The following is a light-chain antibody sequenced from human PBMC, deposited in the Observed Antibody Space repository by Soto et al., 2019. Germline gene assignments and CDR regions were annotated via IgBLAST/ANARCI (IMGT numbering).Light chain of an antibody. CDR3: QQYNKWPLT. CDR2: AAS. CDR1: QSVAGD. J-gene: IGKJ4*01. Sequence: EIVLTPSPVTLSVSPGEGATLSCRASQSVAGDLAWYQQTPGQVPRLLMYAASTRATGIPARISGSGSGTDFTLTISSLQSEDFAVYYCQQYNKWPLTFGGGTKVEIK. V-gene: IGKV3-15*01.